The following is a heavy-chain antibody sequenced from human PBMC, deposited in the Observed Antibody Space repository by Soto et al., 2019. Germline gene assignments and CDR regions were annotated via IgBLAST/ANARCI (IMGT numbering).Heavy chain of an antibody. D-gene: IGHD4-4*01. CDR1: GGSISSYY. CDR2: IYYSGST. CDR3: ARLPTVTTIGYYYYGMDV. V-gene: IGHV4-59*12. Sequence: SETLSLTCTVSGGSISSYYWSWIRQPPGKGLEWIGYIYYSGSTNYNPSLKSRVTISVDTSKNQFSLKLSSVNAADTAVYYCARLPTVTTIGYYYYGMDVWGQGTTVTVSS. J-gene: IGHJ6*02.